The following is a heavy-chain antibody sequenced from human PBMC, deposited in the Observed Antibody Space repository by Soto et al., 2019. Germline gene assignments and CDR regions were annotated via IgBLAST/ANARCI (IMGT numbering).Heavy chain of an antibody. CDR3: ARTFYELYYMYV. V-gene: IGHV4-31*03. Sequence: SETLSLTCTVSGGSISSGGYYWSWIRQHPGKGLEWIGYIYYSGNTYYNPSLKSRVAISLDTSKNQFSLRLSSVTAADTAVYYCARTFYELYYMYVWGKGTTVTVSS. D-gene: IGHD3-3*01. J-gene: IGHJ6*03. CDR2: IYYSGNT. CDR1: GGSISSGGYY.